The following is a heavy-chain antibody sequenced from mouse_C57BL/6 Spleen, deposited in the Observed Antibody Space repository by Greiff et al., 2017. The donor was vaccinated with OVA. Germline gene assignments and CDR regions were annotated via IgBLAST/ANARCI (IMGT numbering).Heavy chain of an antibody. CDR2: ISDGGSYT. CDR3: ARDDDYDGGFAY. J-gene: IGHJ3*01. V-gene: IGHV5-4*01. CDR1: GFTFSSSA. D-gene: IGHD2-4*01. Sequence: EVNLVESGGGLVKPGGSLKLSCAASGFTFSSSAMSWVRQTPEKRLEWVATISDGGSYTYYPDNVKGRFTISRDNAKNNLYLQMSHLKSEDTAMYYCARDDDYDGGFAYWGQGTLVTVSA.